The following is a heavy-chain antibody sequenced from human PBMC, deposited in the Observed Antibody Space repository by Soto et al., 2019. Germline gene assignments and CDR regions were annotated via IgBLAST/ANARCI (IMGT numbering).Heavy chain of an antibody. D-gene: IGHD2-15*01. CDR2: ISWDGDRT. CDR3: AKDYGGNYYYYYGMDV. V-gene: IGHV3-43*01. CDR1: GFSFSDYP. Sequence: VQLVESGGGLVQPGGSLRLSCAASGFSFSDYPMNWVRQAPGKGLEWVSLISWDGDRTYYADSVKGRFTISRDNSKNSLHLQMNSLKTEDTALYYCAKDYGGNYYYYYGMDVWGQGTTVTVSS. J-gene: IGHJ6*02.